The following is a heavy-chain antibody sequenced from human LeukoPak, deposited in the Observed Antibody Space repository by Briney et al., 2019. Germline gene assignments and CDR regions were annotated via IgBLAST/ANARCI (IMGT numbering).Heavy chain of an antibody. Sequence: GGSLRLSCAASGFTFSSSAMSWVRQVPGKGLEWVSVIYSGGSTYYADSVKGRFTISRDNSKNTLYLQMNSLRAKDTAVYYCARGLYSSSWYLGYWGQGTLVTASS. J-gene: IGHJ4*02. CDR2: IYSGGST. V-gene: IGHV3-53*01. CDR3: ARGLYSSSWYLGY. CDR1: GFTFSSSA. D-gene: IGHD6-13*01.